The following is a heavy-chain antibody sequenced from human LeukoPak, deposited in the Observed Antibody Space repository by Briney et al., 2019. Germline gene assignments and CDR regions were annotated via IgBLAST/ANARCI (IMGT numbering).Heavy chain of an antibody. CDR3: ARDPPGGIGEYFQH. Sequence: SETLSLTCTVSGGSISSSSYYWGWIRQPPGKGLEWIRSIYYSGSTYYNPSLKSRVTISVDTSKNQFSLKLSSVTAADTAVYYCARDPPGGIGEYFQHWGQGTLVTVSS. CDR2: IYYSGST. CDR1: GGSISSSSYY. J-gene: IGHJ1*01. V-gene: IGHV4-39*02. D-gene: IGHD2-15*01.